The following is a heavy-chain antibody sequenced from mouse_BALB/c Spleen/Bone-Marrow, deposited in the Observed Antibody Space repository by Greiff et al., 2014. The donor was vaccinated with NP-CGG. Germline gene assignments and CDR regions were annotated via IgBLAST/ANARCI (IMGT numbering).Heavy chain of an antibody. CDR2: INPYNGDT. CDR3: LSYGNAY. D-gene: IGHD2-1*01. J-gene: IGHJ3*01. Sequence: EVKLQQSGPELVKPGASVKISCKASGYSFTDYVMNWVKQSHGKSLEWIGRINPYNGDTFYNQKFKGKATLTVDKSSSTAHMELLNLTAEDSAVYYCLSYGNAYWGQGTPVTVSA. V-gene: IGHV1-37*01. CDR1: GYSFTDYV.